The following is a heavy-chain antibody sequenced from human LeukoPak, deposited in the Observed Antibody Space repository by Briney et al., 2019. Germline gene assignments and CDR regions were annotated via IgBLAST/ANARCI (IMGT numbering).Heavy chain of an antibody. V-gene: IGHV3-7*03. D-gene: IGHD5-18*01. J-gene: IGHJ4*02. CDR2: IKQDGSEK. CDR1: GFAFSSYW. Sequence: PGGSLRLSCAASGFAFSSYWMNRVRQAPGKGLEWVANIKQDGSEKYYVDSVKGRFTISRDNAKNSLFLQMNSLRAEDTAVYYCAREPGYSYGYFFDYWGQGSLVTVSS. CDR3: AREPGYSYGYFFDY.